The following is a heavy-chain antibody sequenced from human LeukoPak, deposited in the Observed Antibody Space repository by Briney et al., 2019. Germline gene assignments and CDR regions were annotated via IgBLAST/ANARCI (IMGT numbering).Heavy chain of an antibody. Sequence: PSETLSLTCAVYGGSFSGYYWSWIRQPPGKGLECIGEINHSGSTNYNPSLKSRVTISVDTSKNQFSLKLSSVTAADTAVYYCARGRSWPSPVRYSSGWFKGYFDYWGQGTLVTVSS. V-gene: IGHV4-34*01. J-gene: IGHJ4*02. D-gene: IGHD6-19*01. CDR3: ARGRSWPSPVRYSSGWFKGYFDY. CDR1: GGSFSGYY. CDR2: INHSGST.